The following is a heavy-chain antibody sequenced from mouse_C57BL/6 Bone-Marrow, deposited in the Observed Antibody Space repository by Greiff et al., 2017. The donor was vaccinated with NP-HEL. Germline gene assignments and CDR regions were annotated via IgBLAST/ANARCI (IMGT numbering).Heavy chain of an antibody. D-gene: IGHD2-13*01. CDR3: ARPDYHAMDY. J-gene: IGHJ4*01. Sequence: VQLKESGGDLVKPGGSLKLSCAASGFTFSSYGMSWVRQTPDKRLEWVATISSGGSYTYYPDSVKGRFTISRDNAKNTLYLQMSSLKSEDTAMYYCARPDYHAMDYWGQGTSVTVSS. CDR2: ISSGGSYT. CDR1: GFTFSSYG. V-gene: IGHV5-6*01.